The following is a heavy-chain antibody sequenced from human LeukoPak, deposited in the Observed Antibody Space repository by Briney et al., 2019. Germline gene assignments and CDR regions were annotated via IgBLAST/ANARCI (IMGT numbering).Heavy chain of an antibody. V-gene: IGHV3-11*04. J-gene: IGHJ4*02. D-gene: IGHD4-17*01. CDR1: GFTFSDYY. CDR2: ISFSGNTI. Sequence: GGSLRLSCAASGFTFSDYYMSWIRQAPGKGLEWVSYISFSGNTIYYADSVKGRFTISGDNAKNSLYLQMNSLRAEDTAVYYCARIFTVTRNYFDYWGQGTLVTVSS. CDR3: ARIFTVTRNYFDY.